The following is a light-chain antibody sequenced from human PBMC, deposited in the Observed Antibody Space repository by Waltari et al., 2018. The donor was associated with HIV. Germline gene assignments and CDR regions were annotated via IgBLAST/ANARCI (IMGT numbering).Light chain of an antibody. J-gene: IGLJ2*01. V-gene: IGLV1-44*01. CDR2: SDN. CDR1: SPNIGRTS. Sequence: QSVLTQPPSASGTPGQRVTMSCSGSSPNIGRTSVHWYQQLPGTAPKLLIDSDNQRPFGVPDRFSGSKSGTSGSLAISGLQSEDEAVYYCASWEDSLNGVVFGGGTKLTVL. CDR3: ASWEDSLNGVV.